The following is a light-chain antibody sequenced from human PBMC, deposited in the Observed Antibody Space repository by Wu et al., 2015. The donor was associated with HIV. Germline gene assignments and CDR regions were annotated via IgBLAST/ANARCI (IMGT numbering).Light chain of an antibody. CDR1: QGIHNY. CDR2: AAS. CDR3: QQYDSYLYS. V-gene: IGKV1-9*01. J-gene: IGKJ2*03. Sequence: IQLTQSPSALSASVGDRATITCRASQGIHNYLAWFQQQPGKAPKLLIYAASTLQSGVPSRFSGSGYGTEFTLTISSLQPDDFATYYCQQYDSYLYSFGQGTKLEIK.